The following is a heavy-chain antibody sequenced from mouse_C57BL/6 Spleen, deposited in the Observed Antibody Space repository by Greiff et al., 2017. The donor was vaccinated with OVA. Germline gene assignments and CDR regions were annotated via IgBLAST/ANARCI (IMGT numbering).Heavy chain of an antibody. J-gene: IGHJ4*01. CDR1: GFTFSDYG. Sequence: EVKLVESGGGLVKPGGSLKLSCAASGFTFSDYGMHWVRQAPEKGLEWVAYISRGSSTIYYADTVKGRFTLSRDNAKNTLFLQMTSLRTEETAMYYCARRRTTLLTGAMDDWGKGTTVTVSS. CDR2: ISRGSSTI. D-gene: IGHD1-1*01. CDR3: ARRRTTLLTGAMDD. V-gene: IGHV5-17*01.